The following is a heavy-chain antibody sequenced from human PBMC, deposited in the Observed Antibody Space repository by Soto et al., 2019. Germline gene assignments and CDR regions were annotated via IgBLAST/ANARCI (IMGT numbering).Heavy chain of an antibody. V-gene: IGHV3-15*07. J-gene: IGHJ4*02. CDR1: SVSNAW. D-gene: IGHD6-13*01. CDR3: TTDLPGIAAAGTDY. Sequence: SVSNAWMTWVRQAPGKGLEWVGRIKSKTDGGTTDYAAPVKGRFTISRDDSKNTLYLQMNSLKTEDTAVYYCTTDLPGIAAAGTDYWGQGTLVTVSS. CDR2: IKSKTDGGTT.